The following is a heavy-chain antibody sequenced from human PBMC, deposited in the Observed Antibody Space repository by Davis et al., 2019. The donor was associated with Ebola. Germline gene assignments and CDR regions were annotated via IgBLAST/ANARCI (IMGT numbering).Heavy chain of an antibody. CDR2: IYYSGST. D-gene: IGHD3-22*01. CDR3: ARLHYDSSGLFDY. J-gene: IGHJ4*02. Sequence: SETLSLTCAVYGGSFSSYYWSWIRQPPGKGLEWIGYIYYSGSTNYNPSLKSRVTISVDTSKNQFSLKLSSVTAADTAVYYCARLHYDSSGLFDYWGQGTLVTVSS. V-gene: IGHV4-59*08. CDR1: GGSFSSYY.